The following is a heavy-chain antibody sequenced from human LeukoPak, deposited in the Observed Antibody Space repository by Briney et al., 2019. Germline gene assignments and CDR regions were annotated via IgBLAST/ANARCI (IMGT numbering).Heavy chain of an antibody. CDR1: GYTFTSYY. CDR2: INPSGGST. J-gene: IGHJ6*02. V-gene: IGHV1-46*01. CDR3: ARDRYSSSWYFSYYYYGMDV. Sequence: ASVKVSCKASGYTFTSYYMHWVRQAPGRGLEWMGIINPSGGSTSYAQKFQGRVTMTRDTSTSTVYMELSSLRSEDTAVYHCARDRYSSSWYFSYYYYGMDVWGQGTTVTVSS. D-gene: IGHD6-13*01.